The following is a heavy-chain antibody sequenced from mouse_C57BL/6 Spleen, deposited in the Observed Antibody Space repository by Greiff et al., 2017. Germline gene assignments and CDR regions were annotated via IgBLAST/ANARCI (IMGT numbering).Heavy chain of an antibody. J-gene: IGHJ1*03. CDR3: TRCSWYFDV. V-gene: IGHV1-15*01. CDR1: GYTFTDYE. Sequence: QVQLQQSGAELVRPGASVTLSCKASGYTFTDYEMHWVKQTPVHGLEWIGAIDPETGGTAYNQKFKGKDILTADKSSSTAYMELRSLTSEDSAVYYCTRCSWYFDVWGTGTTVTVSS. CDR2: IDPETGGT.